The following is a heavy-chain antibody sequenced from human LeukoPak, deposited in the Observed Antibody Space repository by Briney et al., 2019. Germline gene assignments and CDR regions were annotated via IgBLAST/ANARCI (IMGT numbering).Heavy chain of an antibody. D-gene: IGHD2-21*01. CDR3: ARGSLFPDY. Sequence: GASVKVSCKASGYTFTSYYMHWVRQAPGQGLEWMGIINPSGGSTSYAQKFQGRVTITADESTSTAYMELSSLRSEDTAVYYCARGSLFPDYWGQGTLVTVSS. CDR2: INPSGGST. V-gene: IGHV1-46*01. J-gene: IGHJ4*02. CDR1: GYTFTSYY.